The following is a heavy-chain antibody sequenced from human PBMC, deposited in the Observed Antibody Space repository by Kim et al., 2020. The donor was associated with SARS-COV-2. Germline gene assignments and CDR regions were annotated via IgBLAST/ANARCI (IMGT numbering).Heavy chain of an antibody. D-gene: IGHD3-10*01. CDR2: IYPDDSDT. J-gene: IGHJ6*02. CDR3: AKDRMYGSGSWVGGDV. V-gene: IGHV5-51*01. Sequence: GESLKISCKGSGYSFTKYWIGWVRQMPGKGLEWMGIIYPDDSDTRYSPSFQGQVTISVDKSISTAYLQWRSLKASDTAIYYCAKDRMYGSGSWVGGDVWGQGTTVTVSS. CDR1: GYSFTKYW.